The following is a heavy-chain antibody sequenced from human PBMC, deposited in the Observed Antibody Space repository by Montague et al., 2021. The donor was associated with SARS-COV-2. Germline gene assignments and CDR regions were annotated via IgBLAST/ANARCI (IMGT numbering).Heavy chain of an antibody. V-gene: IGHV4-61*01. CDR3: ARERLDCSGTSCYTNGLDV. J-gene: IGHJ6*02. CDR2: VYCSGTA. Sequence: SETLSLTCTVSGGSVRSGLYYWTWIRQPPGKGLEWIGYVYCSGTANHNPSLKSRLTLTVDTSKNQFSLKLSSVTAADTAIYYCARERLDCSGTSCYTNGLDVWGQGPMVTVSS. D-gene: IGHD2-15*01. CDR1: GGSVRSGLYY.